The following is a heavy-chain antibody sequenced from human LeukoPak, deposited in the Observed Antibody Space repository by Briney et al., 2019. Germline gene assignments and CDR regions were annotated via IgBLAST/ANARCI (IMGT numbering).Heavy chain of an antibody. V-gene: IGHV4-34*01. J-gene: IGHJ6*02. Sequence: PSETLSLTCAVYGGSFSGYYWSWIRQPPGKGLEWIGEINHSGSTNYNPSLKSRVTISEDTSKNQFSLKLSSVTAADTAVYYCARMGLWFGDRADYYGMDVWGQGTTVTVSS. D-gene: IGHD3-10*01. CDR3: ARMGLWFGDRADYYGMDV. CDR1: GGSFSGYY. CDR2: INHSGST.